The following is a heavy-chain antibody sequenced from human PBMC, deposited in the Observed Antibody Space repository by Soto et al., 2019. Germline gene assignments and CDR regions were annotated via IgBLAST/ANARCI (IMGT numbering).Heavy chain of an antibody. J-gene: IGHJ6*02. CDR1: GFSLSTSGVG. V-gene: IGHV2-5*02. CDR2: IYWDDDK. CDR3: ARREYGMDV. Sequence: QITLKESGPTLVKSTQTLTLTCTFSGFSLSTSGVGVGWIRKPPGKALEWLALIYWDDDKHYSPSLKSRLTITNSTSKNQQVLTMTNIDPVDTATYYCARREYGMDVWGQGTTVTVSS.